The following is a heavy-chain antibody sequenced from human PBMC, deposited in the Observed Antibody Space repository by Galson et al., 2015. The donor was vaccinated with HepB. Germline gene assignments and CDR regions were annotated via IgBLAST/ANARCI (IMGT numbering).Heavy chain of an antibody. CDR1: GFIFSDAW. D-gene: IGHD3-10*01. Sequence: SLRLSCAASGFIFSDAWMNWVRQAPGKGLEWVGRIKSKGSGGTTEYAAPVKGRFTISRDDSKNTVYLQMNSLKTEDTAVYYCTTDCYYGSGSFCRVPWGQGTLVTVSS. CDR2: IKSKGSGGTT. V-gene: IGHV3-15*07. J-gene: IGHJ4*02. CDR3: TTDCYYGSGSFCRVP.